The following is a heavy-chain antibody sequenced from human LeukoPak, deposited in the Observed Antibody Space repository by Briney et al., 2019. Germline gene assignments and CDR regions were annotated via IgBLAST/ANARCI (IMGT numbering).Heavy chain of an antibody. CDR3: ARDVYSNYYFDY. V-gene: IGHV4-31*03. CDR1: GGSISSGGYY. Sequence: PSQTLSLTCTVSGGSISSGGYYWSWIRQHPGKGLEWIGYIYYSGGTYYNPSLKSRVTISVDTSKNQFSLKLSSVTAADTAVYYCARDVYSNYYFDYWGQGTLVTVSS. D-gene: IGHD4-11*01. CDR2: IYYSGGT. J-gene: IGHJ4*02.